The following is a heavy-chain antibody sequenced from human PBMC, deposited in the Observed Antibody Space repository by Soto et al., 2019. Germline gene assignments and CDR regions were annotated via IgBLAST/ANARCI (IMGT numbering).Heavy chain of an antibody. CDR3: ARVSVDVPE. D-gene: IGHD5-12*01. CDR2: IDPKSGDT. Sequence: QLVQSGAEVKKPGASVRVSCKTSGPTFIAYYIHWVRQAPGQGLEWMGWIDPKSGDTTYEQKILGRVTMTRDTSINTAYMDLNRLTSDDTAVYYCARVSVDVPEWGQGTLITVSS. CDR1: GPTFIAYY. V-gene: IGHV1-2*02. J-gene: IGHJ4*02.